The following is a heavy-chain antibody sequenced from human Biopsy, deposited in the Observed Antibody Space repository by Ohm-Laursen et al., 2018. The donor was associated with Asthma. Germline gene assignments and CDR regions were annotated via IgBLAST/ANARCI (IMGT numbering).Heavy chain of an antibody. V-gene: IGHV1-18*01. CDR3: ARAVDYSHYYGIDV. D-gene: IGHD3-10*01. Sequence: ATVKISCKTSGYTFNSAGITWVRQAPGQGLEWMGWISVYNGNTEVAQKLQDRVTMITVTSTSTAYMELRSLRSDDTAVYFCARAVDYSHYYGIDVWGQGTTVTVS. CDR2: ISVYNGNT. CDR1: GYTFNSAG. J-gene: IGHJ6*02.